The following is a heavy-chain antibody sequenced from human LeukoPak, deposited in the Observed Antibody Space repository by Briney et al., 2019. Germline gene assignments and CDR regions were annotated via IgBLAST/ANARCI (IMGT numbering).Heavy chain of an antibody. J-gene: IGHJ4*02. D-gene: IGHD6-6*01. CDR2: ISWDGGST. Sequence: GGSLRLSCAASGFTFDDYAMHWVRQAPGKGLEWVSLISWDGGSTYYADSVKGRFTISRDNSKNTLYLQMNSLRAEDTAVYYCARVQKQQFVVGPFDYWGQGTLVTVSS. V-gene: IGHV3-43D*03. CDR1: GFTFDDYA. CDR3: ARVQKQQFVVGPFDY.